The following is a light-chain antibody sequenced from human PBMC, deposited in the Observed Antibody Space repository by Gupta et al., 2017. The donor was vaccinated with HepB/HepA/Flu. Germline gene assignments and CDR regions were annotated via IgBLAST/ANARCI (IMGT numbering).Light chain of an antibody. J-gene: IGLJ2*01. CDR3: TAYSHTTHIV. V-gene: IGLV2-14*03. CDR1: STDIGGYEY. Sequence: QSSLPPFSSVSGSPFPSITISCTGTSTDIGGYEYVSWYQQHPGKAPKLLIDEVSRRPSGVSSRFSASKSGITASLTISGLQAEDEADYYCTAYSHTTHIVFGGGTKLTVL. CDR2: EVS.